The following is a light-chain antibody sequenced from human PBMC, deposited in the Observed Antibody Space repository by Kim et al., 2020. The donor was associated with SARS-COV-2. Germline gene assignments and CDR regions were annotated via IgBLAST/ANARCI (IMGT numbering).Light chain of an antibody. J-gene: IGLJ3*02. V-gene: IGLV3-21*04. CDR3: QEWDSSSYHQV. CDR2: YDS. Sequence: SYELTQPPSVSVAPGKTARITCGGNNIGSKSVHWYQQKPGQAPVLVIYYDSDRPSGIPERFSGSNSGNTATLTISRVEAGDEAGYYCQEWDSSSYHQVFG. CDR1: NIGSKS.